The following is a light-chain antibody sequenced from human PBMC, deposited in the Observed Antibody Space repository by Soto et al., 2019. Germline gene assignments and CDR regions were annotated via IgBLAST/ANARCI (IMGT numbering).Light chain of an antibody. CDR1: SSNIGNNY. J-gene: IGLJ3*02. CDR3: GTWDSSLSVWV. Sequence: QSVLTQPPSVSAAPGQTVTISCSGSSSNIGNNYVSWYQQLPGTAPKLLIYGNNKRPSGIPDRFSGSKSGTSATLGITGLQTGDEAHYYCGTWDSSLSVWVFGGGTQLTVL. V-gene: IGLV1-51*02. CDR2: GNN.